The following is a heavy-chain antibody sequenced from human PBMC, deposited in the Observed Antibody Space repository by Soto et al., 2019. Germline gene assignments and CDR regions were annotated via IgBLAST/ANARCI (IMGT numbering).Heavy chain of an antibody. J-gene: IGHJ4*02. CDR3: AGWVEVSLDYFDS. V-gene: IGHV4-31*11. CDR2: MHHSGRA. Sequence: QVQLQESGPGLVKPSQTLSLNCGVSGAYMKNDYYFWGWVRQKPGNDLEWIGHMHHSGRAHYNPSLKGRVAISVDTSKNQFSLYLYSVTAADTALYFCAGWVEVSLDYFDSWGQGTPVTVSS. CDR1: GAYMKNDYYF.